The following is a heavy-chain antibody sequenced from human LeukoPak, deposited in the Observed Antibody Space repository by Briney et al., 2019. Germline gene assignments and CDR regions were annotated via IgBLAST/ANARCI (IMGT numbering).Heavy chain of an antibody. J-gene: IGHJ4*02. CDR2: IIPIFGTA. CDR3: ARVGVWEPTGIEYFDY. D-gene: IGHD1-26*01. Sequence: GASVKVSCKVSGYTLTELSMHWVRQAPGQGLEWMGGIIPIFGTANYAQKFQGRVTITADESTSTAYMELSSLRSEDTAVYYCARVGVWEPTGIEYFDYWGQGTLVTVSS. CDR1: GYTLTELS. V-gene: IGHV1-69*13.